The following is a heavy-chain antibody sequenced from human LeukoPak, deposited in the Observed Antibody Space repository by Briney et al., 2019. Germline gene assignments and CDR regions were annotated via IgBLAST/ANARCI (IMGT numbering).Heavy chain of an antibody. D-gene: IGHD3-3*01. CDR2: INHSGST. J-gene: IGHJ5*02. Sequence: SETLSLTCAVYGGSFSGYYWSWIRQPPGKGLEWIGEINHSGSTNYNPSLKSRVTISVDTSKNQFSLKLSSVTAADTAVYYCARGHSPPYYDFWIGYYCWFDPWGQGTLVTVSS. CDR3: ARGHSPPYYDFWIGYYCWFDP. V-gene: IGHV4-34*01. CDR1: GGSFSGYY.